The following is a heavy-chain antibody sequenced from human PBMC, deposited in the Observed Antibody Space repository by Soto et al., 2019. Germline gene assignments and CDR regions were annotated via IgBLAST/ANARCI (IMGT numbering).Heavy chain of an antibody. CDR2: IKQDGSEK. CDR1: GFTFSSYW. V-gene: IGHV3-7*01. CDR3: ARDPPLVYYDILTVWDDY. D-gene: IGHD3-9*01. Sequence: EVQLVESGGGLVQPGGSLRLSCAASGFTFSSYWMSWVRQAPGKGLEWVANIKQDGSEKYYVDSVKGRFTISRDNAKNSLYLQMNSLRAEDTAVYYCARDPPLVYYDILTVWDDYWGQGTLVTVSS. J-gene: IGHJ4*02.